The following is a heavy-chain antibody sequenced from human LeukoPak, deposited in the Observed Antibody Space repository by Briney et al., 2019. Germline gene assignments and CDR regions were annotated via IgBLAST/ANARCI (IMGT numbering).Heavy chain of an antibody. J-gene: IGHJ2*01. CDR2: IGGGGET. CDR1: GFTFNNYD. CDR3: AREILDNYYASGSPNRGSDGWHLDL. V-gene: IGHV3-13*01. D-gene: IGHD3-10*01. Sequence: PGGSLRLSCAASGFTFNNYDFHWVRQAAGKGLEWVSAIGGGGETYYAGSVKGRFTISRENAKNSLYLQMNSLRLGDTAMYYCAREILDNYYASGSPNRGSDGWHLDLWGRGTLVTVSS.